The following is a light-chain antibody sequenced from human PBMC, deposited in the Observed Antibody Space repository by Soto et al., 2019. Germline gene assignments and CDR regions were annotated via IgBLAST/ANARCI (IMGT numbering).Light chain of an antibody. V-gene: IGKV3D-20*02. CDR3: QQRTNWRIT. J-gene: IGKJ5*01. Sequence: ESVLTHSPYTVSLSAGERATLSCSASQSVSSNSLAWYQQRPGQAPRLLIHGASSRAIGIPDRFSGSGSGTDFTLTISSLEPEDFAVYYCQQRTNWRITFGQGTRLEIK. CDR1: QSVSSNS. CDR2: GAS.